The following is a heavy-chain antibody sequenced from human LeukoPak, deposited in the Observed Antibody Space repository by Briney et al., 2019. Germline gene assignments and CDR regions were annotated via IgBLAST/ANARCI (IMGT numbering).Heavy chain of an antibody. V-gene: IGHV3-23*01. CDR1: GFSFSIYG. Sequence: GGSLRLSCATSGFSFSIYGMHWVRQARGKGLEWVSAISGSGGSTYYADSVKGRFTISRDNSKNTLYLQMNSLRAEDTAVYYCAKDPTVTTYGDGYWGQGTLVTVSS. CDR2: ISGSGGST. CDR3: AKDPTVTTYGDGY. D-gene: IGHD4-17*01. J-gene: IGHJ4*02.